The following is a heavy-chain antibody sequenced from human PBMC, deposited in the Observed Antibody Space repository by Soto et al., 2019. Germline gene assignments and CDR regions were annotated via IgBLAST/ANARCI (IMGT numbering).Heavy chain of an antibody. CDR1: GFTFSSYA. Sequence: GGSLRLSCAASGFTFSSYAMSWVRQAPGKGLEWVSAISGSGGSTYYAASVKGRFTISRDNSKNTLYLQMNSLRAEDTGVYYCAKDLGYRSFCSGGSCYSFDYWGQGTLVTVSS. J-gene: IGHJ4*02. V-gene: IGHV3-23*01. CDR3: AKDLGYRSFCSGGSCYSFDY. D-gene: IGHD2-15*01. CDR2: ISGSGGST.